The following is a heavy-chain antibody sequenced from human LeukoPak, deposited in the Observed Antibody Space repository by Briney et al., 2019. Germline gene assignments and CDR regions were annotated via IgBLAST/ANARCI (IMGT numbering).Heavy chain of an antibody. CDR3: ARRYCTNGVCYDDRGAFDI. CDR1: GGSISSSSYY. CDR2: IYYSGST. J-gene: IGHJ3*02. Sequence: SETLSLTCTVSGGSISSSSYYWGWIRQPPGKGLEWIGSIYYSGSTYYNPSLKSRVTISVDTSKNQFSLKLSSVTAADTAVYYCARRYCTNGVCYDDRGAFDIWGQGTMVTVSS. V-gene: IGHV4-39*01. D-gene: IGHD2-8*01.